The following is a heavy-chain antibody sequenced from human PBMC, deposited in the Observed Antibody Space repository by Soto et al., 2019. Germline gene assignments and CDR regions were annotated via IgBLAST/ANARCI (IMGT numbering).Heavy chain of an antibody. CDR3: AKGASRGDYYYYGMDV. Sequence: GGSLRLSCAASGFTFSSYGMHWVRQAPGKGLEWVAVISYDGSNKYYADSVKGRFTISRDNSKNTLYLQMNSLRAEDTAVYYCAKGASRGDYYYYGMDVWGQGTTVTVSS. CDR2: ISYDGSNK. D-gene: IGHD1-26*01. CDR1: GFTFSSYG. J-gene: IGHJ6*02. V-gene: IGHV3-30*18.